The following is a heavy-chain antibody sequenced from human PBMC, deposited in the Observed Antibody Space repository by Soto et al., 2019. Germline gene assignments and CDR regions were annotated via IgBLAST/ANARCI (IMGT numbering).Heavy chain of an antibody. V-gene: IGHV3-72*01. CDR3: ARDENIVVVGARWFDP. D-gene: IGHD2-2*01. J-gene: IGHJ5*02. CDR1: GFSLSDHY. Sequence: PGGSLRLSCTASGFSLSDHYVDWVRQAPGKGLEWVGRSRNKANSYTTEYAASVRGRFTISRDDSRNSLYLQMDSLKTEDTAVYYCARDENIVVVGARWFDPWGQGTLVTVSS. CDR2: SRNKANSYTT.